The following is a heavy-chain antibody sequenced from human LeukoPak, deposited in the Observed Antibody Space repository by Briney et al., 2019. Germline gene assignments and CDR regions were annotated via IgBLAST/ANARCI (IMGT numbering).Heavy chain of an antibody. D-gene: IGHD6-6*01. V-gene: IGHV4-4*07. J-gene: IGHJ4*02. CDR3: ARASSGLDY. CDR2: IYTSGTT. CDR1: GDSISNSY. Sequence: SETLFLTCTVSGDSISNSYWSWIRQPAGKGLEWIGRIYTSGTTNYNPSLKSRVTMSLDTSKNQFSLNLTSVTAADTAVYYCARASSGLDYWGQGTLVTVSS.